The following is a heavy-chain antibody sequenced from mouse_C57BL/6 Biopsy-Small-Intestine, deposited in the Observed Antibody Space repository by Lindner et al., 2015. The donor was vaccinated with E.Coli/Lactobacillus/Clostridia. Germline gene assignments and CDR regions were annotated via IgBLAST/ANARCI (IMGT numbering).Heavy chain of an antibody. J-gene: IGHJ2*01. CDR3: ARREVYYFDY. CDR1: GYSFTGNH. CDR2: INPSTGGA. Sequence: VQLQESGPELVKSGASVKISCKASGYSFTGNHLNWVKQSPEKSLEWIGEINPSTGGAVYNEKFRAKATLTIDRSSNTVHMQLESLTSEDSAVYYCARREVYYFDYWGQGTTLTVSS. V-gene: IGHV1-42*01.